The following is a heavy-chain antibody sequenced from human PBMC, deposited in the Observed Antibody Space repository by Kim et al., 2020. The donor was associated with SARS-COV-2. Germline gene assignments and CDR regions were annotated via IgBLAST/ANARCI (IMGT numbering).Heavy chain of an antibody. CDR3: ASQGLLWFGETLGY. D-gene: IGHD3-10*01. J-gene: IGHJ4*02. V-gene: IGHV4-39*01. Sequence: SETLSLTCTVSGGSISSSSYYWGWIRQPPGKGLEWIGSIYYSGSTYDNPSLKSRVTISVDTSKNQFSLKLSPVTAADTAVYYCASQGLLWFGETLGYWGQGTLVTVSS. CDR1: GGSISSSSYY. CDR2: IYYSGST.